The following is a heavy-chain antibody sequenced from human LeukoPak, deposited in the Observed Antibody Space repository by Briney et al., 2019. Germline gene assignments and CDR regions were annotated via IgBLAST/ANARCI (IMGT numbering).Heavy chain of an antibody. CDR1: GGSFSGYY. D-gene: IGHD3-22*01. Sequence: KPSETLSLTCAVCGGSFSGYYWSWIRQPPGKGLEWIGEINHSGSTNYNPSLKSRVTISVDTSKNQFSLKLSSVTAADTAVYYCASLGVPSDYYDSSGQGRAPGFDYWGQGTLVTVSS. V-gene: IGHV4-34*01. J-gene: IGHJ4*02. CDR3: ASLGVPSDYYDSSGQGRAPGFDY. CDR2: INHSGST.